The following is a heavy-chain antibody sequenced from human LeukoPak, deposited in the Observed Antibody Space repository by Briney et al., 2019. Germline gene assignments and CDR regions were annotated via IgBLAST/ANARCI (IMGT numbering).Heavy chain of an antibody. J-gene: IGHJ6*03. CDR2: IYYSGST. CDR1: GGSISSYY. CDR3: ARTTESYSWRTGYDDYYMDV. V-gene: IGHV4-59*01. D-gene: IGHD1-1*01. Sequence: PSETLSLTCTVSGGSISSYYWSWIRQPPGKGLEWIGYIYYSGSTNYNPSLKSRVTISVDTTQNQFSLKLTTVPAADPAAYYCARTTESYSWRTGYDDYYMDVWGKGTTVTV.